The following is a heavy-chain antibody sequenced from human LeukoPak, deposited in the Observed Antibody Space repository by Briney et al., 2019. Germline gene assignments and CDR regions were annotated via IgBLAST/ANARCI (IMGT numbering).Heavy chain of an antibody. CDR2: INPSGGST. V-gene: IGHV1-46*03. D-gene: IGHD3-22*01. CDR3: ARPSGYYSYFDY. CDR1: GCTFTSYY. J-gene: IGHJ4*02. Sequence: ASVKVSCKASGCTFTSYYMHWVRQAPGQGLEWMGVINPSGGSTSYAQKFQGRVTMTRDTSTSIVYMELSSLRSEDTAAYYCARPSGYYSYFDYWGQGTLVTVSS.